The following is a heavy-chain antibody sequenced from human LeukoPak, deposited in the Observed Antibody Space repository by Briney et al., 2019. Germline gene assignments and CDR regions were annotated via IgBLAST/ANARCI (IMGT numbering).Heavy chain of an antibody. CDR3: AGGSFFDY. D-gene: IGHD3-16*01. V-gene: IGHV3-7*05. Sequence: GGSLRLSCAASGFTFSSSWMNWVRQAPGKGLEWVASIKEGGTEQYYVDSVKGRFTISRDNAKSSLYLQMNSLRAEDTAVYYCAGGSFFDYWGQGTLVTVSS. J-gene: IGHJ4*02. CDR1: GFTFSSSW. CDR2: IKEGGTEQ.